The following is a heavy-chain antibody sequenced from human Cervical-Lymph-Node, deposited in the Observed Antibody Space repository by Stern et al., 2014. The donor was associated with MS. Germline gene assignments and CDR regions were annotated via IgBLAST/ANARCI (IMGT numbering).Heavy chain of an antibody. CDR3: ANAAALSCRSPSCYKAFEY. CDR1: GFTFTTSG. D-gene: IGHD2-2*02. V-gene: IGHV3-30*18. CDR2: ISYDGSNQ. J-gene: IGHJ4*02. Sequence: VQLVEYGGGVVQPGGSLRLSCVASGFTFTTSGMHWVRQAPGKVLDWVAVISYDGSNQYYGDSVKGRFTISRDNSKNTVYLQMNSLRPEDTAVYYCANAAALSCRSPSCYKAFEYWGQGILVTVSS.